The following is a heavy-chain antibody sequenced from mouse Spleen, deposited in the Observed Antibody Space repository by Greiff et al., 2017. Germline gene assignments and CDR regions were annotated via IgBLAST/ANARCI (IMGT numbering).Heavy chain of an antibody. CDR3: ARASVVAKYFDV. Sequence: QVHVKQPGAELVKPGASVKLSCKASGYTFTSYWMHWVKQRPGQGLEWIGMIHPNSGSTNYNEKFKSKATLTVDKSSSTAYMQLSSLTSEDSAVYYCARASVVAKYFDVWGAGTTVTVSS. CDR1: GYTFTSYW. D-gene: IGHD1-1*01. V-gene: IGHV1-64*01. J-gene: IGHJ1*01. CDR2: IHPNSGST.